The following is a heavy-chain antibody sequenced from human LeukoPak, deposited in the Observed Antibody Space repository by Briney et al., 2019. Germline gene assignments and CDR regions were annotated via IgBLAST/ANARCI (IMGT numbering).Heavy chain of an antibody. CDR2: IYWNDDK. D-gene: IGHD3-22*01. V-gene: IGHV2-5*01. CDR3: AHRTPTYYYDSSGYYFRY. CDR1: GFSLRNTGVG. J-gene: IGHJ4*02. Sequence: SGPTLVKPTPPLTLTCTFSGFSLRNTGVGVGWIRQPPGKAPEWLALIYWNDDKDYRPSLKSRLTITKDSFKNQVVLTMTNMDPVDTATYYCAHRTPTYYYDSSGYYFRYWGQGTLVTVSS.